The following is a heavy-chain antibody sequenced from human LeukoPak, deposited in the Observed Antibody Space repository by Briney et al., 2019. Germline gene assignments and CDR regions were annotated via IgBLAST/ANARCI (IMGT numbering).Heavy chain of an antibody. Sequence: NPGGSLRLSCAASGFTFNSYSMNWVRQAPGKGLEWVSSISGSNSYIYYADSMKGRFTISRDNAKNSLYLQMNSLRAEDTAVYYCARVYPVGLLWFGETGYMDVWGKGTTVTVSS. V-gene: IGHV3-21*01. CDR1: GFTFNSYS. CDR2: ISGSNSYI. D-gene: IGHD3-10*01. CDR3: ARVYPVGLLWFGETGYMDV. J-gene: IGHJ6*03.